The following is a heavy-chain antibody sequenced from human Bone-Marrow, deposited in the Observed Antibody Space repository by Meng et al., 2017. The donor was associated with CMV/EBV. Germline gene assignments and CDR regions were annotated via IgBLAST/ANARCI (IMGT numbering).Heavy chain of an antibody. CDR3: AKDRHKSGQLWFRGVDL. J-gene: IGHJ5*02. Sequence: GESLKISWAASWLTLSSYAMHWVRQAPGKGLEWVSVISYDGSNKYYADSVKGRFTISRDNAKNRLYIQMHSLRVEDTAVYYCAKDRHKSGQLWFRGVDLWGQGTLVTVSS. CDR1: WLTLSSYA. V-gene: IGHV3-30*04. CDR2: ISYDGSNK. D-gene: IGHD3-16*01.